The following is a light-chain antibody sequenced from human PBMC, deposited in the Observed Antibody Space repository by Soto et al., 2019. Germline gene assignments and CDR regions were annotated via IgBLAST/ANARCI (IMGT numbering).Light chain of an antibody. CDR2: EVN. V-gene: IGLV2-8*01. CDR3: SSYAGSNNFGV. J-gene: IGLJ1*01. CDR1: SSDVGGYNY. Sequence: QSVLTQPPSASGSPGQSVTISRTGTSSDVGGYNYVSWYQQHPGKAPKLMIYEVNKRPSGVPDRFSGSKSGNTASLTVSGLQAEDEADYYCSSYAGSNNFGVFGTGTKVTVL.